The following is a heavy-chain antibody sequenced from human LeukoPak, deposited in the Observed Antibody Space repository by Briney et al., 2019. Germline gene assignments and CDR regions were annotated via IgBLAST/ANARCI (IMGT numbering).Heavy chain of an antibody. CDR3: ARGHYDSSGHLDY. D-gene: IGHD3-22*01. CDR1: GGSISSSSYY. CDR2: IYYSGST. Sequence: NPSETLSLTCTVSGGSISSSSYYWGWIRQPPGKGLEWIGSIYYSGSTYYNPSLKSRVTISVDTSKNQFSLKLSSVTAADTAVYYCARGHYDSSGHLDYWGQGTLVTVSS. V-gene: IGHV4-39*01. J-gene: IGHJ4*02.